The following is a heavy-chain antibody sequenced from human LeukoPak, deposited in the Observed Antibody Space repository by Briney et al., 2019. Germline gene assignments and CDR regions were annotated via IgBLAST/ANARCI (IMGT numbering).Heavy chain of an antibody. D-gene: IGHD2-2*02. CDR2: INQDGSQI. Sequence: GGSLRLYCAASGFTFSSSYMNWVRQIPGKGLEWVANINQDGSQIYHVDSVKGRFTISRDNDKNSLYLQMNSLRAEDTAVYYCAKGLYMGGQGTLVTVSS. CDR1: GFTFSSSY. J-gene: IGHJ4*02. V-gene: IGHV3-7*04. CDR3: AKGLYM.